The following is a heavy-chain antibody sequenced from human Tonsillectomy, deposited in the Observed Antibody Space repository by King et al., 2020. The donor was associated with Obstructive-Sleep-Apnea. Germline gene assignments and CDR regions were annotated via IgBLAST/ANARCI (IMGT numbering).Heavy chain of an antibody. V-gene: IGHV2-5*02. J-gene: IGHJ6*02. CDR2: IYWDDDK. Sequence: ITLKESGPTLVKPTQTLTLTCTFSGFSLSSSGVGVGWIRQPPGKALEWLALIYWDDDKRYSPSLKGRVTITKDTSKNQVVLTMTNMDPVDTATYYCAHSRFSSSLWGMDVWGQGTTVTVSS. D-gene: IGHD6-13*01. CDR3: AHSRFSSSLWGMDV. CDR1: GFSLSSSGVG.